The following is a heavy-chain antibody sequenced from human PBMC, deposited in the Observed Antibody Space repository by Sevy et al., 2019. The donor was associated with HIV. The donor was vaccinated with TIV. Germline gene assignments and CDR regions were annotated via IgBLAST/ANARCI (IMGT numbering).Heavy chain of an antibody. D-gene: IGHD3-10*01. CDR1: GFTFSTYT. Sequence: GGSLRLSCAASGFTFSTYTMNWVRQAPGKGLQWVSSISSSSNYIYYADSVKVRFTISRDNAKNSLYIQMNSLRAEDTAVYYCAGPYGSGSWEAFDIWGQGTMVTVSS. J-gene: IGHJ3*02. CDR3: AGPYGSGSWEAFDI. V-gene: IGHV3-21*01. CDR2: ISSSSNYI.